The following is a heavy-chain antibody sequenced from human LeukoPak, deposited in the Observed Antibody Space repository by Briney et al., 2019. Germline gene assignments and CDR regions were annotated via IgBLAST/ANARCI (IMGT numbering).Heavy chain of an antibody. V-gene: IGHV3-15*01. CDR1: GFTFSNAW. Sequence: GGSLRLSCAASGFTFSNAWMSWVRQAPGKGLEWVDRIKSKTDGGTTDYAAPVKGRFTISRDDSKNTLYLQMNSLKTEDTAVYYCTTDLPYYDSSGYPFDYWGQGTLVTVSS. J-gene: IGHJ4*02. CDR3: TTDLPYYDSSGYPFDY. D-gene: IGHD3-22*01. CDR2: IKSKTDGGTT.